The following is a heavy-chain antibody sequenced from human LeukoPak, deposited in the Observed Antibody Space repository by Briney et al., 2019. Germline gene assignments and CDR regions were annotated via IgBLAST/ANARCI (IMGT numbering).Heavy chain of an antibody. CDR2: ISDYNGNT. CDR3: AREGRREDFDY. Sequence: ASVKVSCKASGYTFTSYGISWVRQAPGQGPEWMGWISDYNGNTNYAQKLQGRVTMNTDTSTSTAYMELRSLRSDDTAVYYCAREGRREDFDYWGQGTLVTVSS. J-gene: IGHJ4*02. V-gene: IGHV1-18*01. CDR1: GYTFTSYG.